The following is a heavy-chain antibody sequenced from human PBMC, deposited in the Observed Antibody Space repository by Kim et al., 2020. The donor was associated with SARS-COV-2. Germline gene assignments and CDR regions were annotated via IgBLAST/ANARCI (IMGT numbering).Heavy chain of an antibody. CDR1: GGSVSSGSYY. D-gene: IGHD5-18*01. J-gene: IGHJ5*02. CDR2: IYYSGST. V-gene: IGHV4-61*01. CDR3: ARDIRGHSYGS. Sequence: SETLSLTCTVSGGSVSSGSYYWSWIRQPPGKGLEWIGYIYYSGSTNYNPSLKSRVTISVDTSKNQFSLKLSSVTAADTAVYYCARDIRGHSYGSWGQGT.